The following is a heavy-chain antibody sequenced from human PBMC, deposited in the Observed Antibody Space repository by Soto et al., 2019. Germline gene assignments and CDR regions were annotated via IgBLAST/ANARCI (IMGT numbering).Heavy chain of an antibody. CDR2: IYYSGST. D-gene: IGHD6-13*01. J-gene: IGHJ5*02. CDR1: GGSISSGDYY. V-gene: IGHV4-61*08. CDR3: ARVGQQLVLHYNNWFDP. Sequence: PSETLSLTCTVSGGSISSGDYYWSWIRQPPGKGLEWIGYIYYSGSTNYNPSLKSRVTISVDTSKNQFSLKLSSVTAADTAVYYCARVGQQLVLHYNNWFDPWGQGTLVTVSS.